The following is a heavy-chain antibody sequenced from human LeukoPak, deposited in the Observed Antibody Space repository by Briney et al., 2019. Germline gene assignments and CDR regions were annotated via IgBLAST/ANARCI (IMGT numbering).Heavy chain of an antibody. V-gene: IGHV3-66*02. Sequence: PGGSLRLSCAASGFTVSSNYMSWVRQAPGKGLEWVSVIYNGGSTYYADSVKGRFTISRDNSKNTLYLQTNSLRAEDTAVYYCARDHSSGYYFWGQGTLVTVSS. CDR1: GFTVSSNY. CDR3: ARDHSSGYYF. CDR2: IYNGGST. J-gene: IGHJ4*02. D-gene: IGHD3-22*01.